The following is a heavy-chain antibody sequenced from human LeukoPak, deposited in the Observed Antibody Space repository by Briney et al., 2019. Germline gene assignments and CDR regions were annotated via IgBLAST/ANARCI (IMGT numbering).Heavy chain of an antibody. Sequence: GXXLRLSCAASGFTFSSYAMNWVRQAPGKGLEWVSAISGSGGSKYYADSVKGGVTISRDNSKNTVYLQMKSLRADDTAVYYCAKDDGSGTTDYWGQGTLVTVSS. CDR2: ISGSGGSK. J-gene: IGHJ4*02. CDR3: AKDDGSGTTDY. CDR1: GFTFSSYA. D-gene: IGHD3-10*01. V-gene: IGHV3-23*01.